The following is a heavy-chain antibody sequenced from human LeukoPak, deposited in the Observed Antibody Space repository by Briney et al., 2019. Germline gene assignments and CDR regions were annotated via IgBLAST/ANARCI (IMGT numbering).Heavy chain of an antibody. CDR2: ISYEGSNK. CDR3: AKDRNYYGSGSYYLDI. D-gene: IGHD3-10*01. Sequence: PARSLRLSCAASGFSVSSYGMHWVRQAPGKGLEWVAVISYEGSNKYYADSVKGRLTISRDDSKNTLHLQMNSLRAEDTAVYYCAKDRNYYGSGSYYLDIWGQGTMVTVSS. J-gene: IGHJ3*02. V-gene: IGHV3-30*18. CDR1: GFSVSSYG.